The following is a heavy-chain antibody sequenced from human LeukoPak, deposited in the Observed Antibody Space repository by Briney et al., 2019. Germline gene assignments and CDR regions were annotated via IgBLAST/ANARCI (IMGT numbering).Heavy chain of an antibody. Sequence: GASVKVSCKASGYTFTSYGISWVRQAPGQGLEWMGWISAYNGNTNYAQKLQGRVTMTTDTSTSTAYMELRSLRSDDTAVYYCARVKYSSGWYNWGTPYYFDYWGQGTLVTVSS. V-gene: IGHV1-18*01. CDR3: ARVKYSSGWYNWGTPYYFDY. D-gene: IGHD6-19*01. J-gene: IGHJ4*02. CDR1: GYTFTSYG. CDR2: ISAYNGNT.